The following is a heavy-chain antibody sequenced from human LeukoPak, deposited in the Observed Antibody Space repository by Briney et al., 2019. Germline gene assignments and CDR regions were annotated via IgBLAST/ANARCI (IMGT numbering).Heavy chain of an antibody. V-gene: IGHV3-38-3*01. Sequence: PGGSLRLSCAASGFTVSSNEMRWVRQAPGKGLEWVSSISGGSTYNADSRKGRFTISRDSSKNTVYLEMNSLRGEDTAVYYCAKHGGNYYIDYWGQGALVTVSS. D-gene: IGHD5-24*01. CDR1: GFTVSSNE. J-gene: IGHJ4*02. CDR3: AKHGGNYYIDY. CDR2: ISGGST.